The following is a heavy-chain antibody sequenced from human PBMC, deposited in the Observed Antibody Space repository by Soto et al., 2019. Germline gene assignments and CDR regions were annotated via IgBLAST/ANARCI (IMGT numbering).Heavy chain of an antibody. J-gene: IGHJ6*02. CDR1: GYTFTGYY. D-gene: IGHD3-3*01. CDR3: ARDRVVLHYYYYCMDV. V-gene: IGHV1-2*02. CDR2: INPNSGGT. Sequence: ASVKVSCKASGYTFTGYYMHWVRQAPGQGLEWMGWINPNSGGTNYAQKFQGRVTMTRDTSISTAYMELSRLRSDDTAVYYCARDRVVLHYYYYCMDVWGQGTTVTV.